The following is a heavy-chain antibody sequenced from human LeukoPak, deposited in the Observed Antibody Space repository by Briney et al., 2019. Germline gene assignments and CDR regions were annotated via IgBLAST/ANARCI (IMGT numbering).Heavy chain of an antibody. CDR2: ISGSGGST. CDR1: GFTFSSYA. V-gene: IGHV3-23*01. CDR3: ARDQLGYCSSTSCYPYYYYGMDV. J-gene: IGHJ6*02. Sequence: GGSLRLSCAASGFTFSSYAMSWVRQAPGKGLEWVSAISGSGGSTYYADSVKGRFTISRDNSKNTLYLQMNSLRAEDTAVYYCARDQLGYCSSTSCYPYYYYGMDVWGQGTTVTVSS. D-gene: IGHD2-2*01.